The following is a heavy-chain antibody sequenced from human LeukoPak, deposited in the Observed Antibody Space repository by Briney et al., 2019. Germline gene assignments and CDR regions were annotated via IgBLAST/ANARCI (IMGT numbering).Heavy chain of an antibody. D-gene: IGHD5-12*01. V-gene: IGHV1-8*01. J-gene: IGHJ5*01. CDR1: GYTLISHD. Sequence: ASVKVSCKASGYTLISHDINWVRQSPGQGLEWVGCMNPKSGNAGSAQKFRGRVSMTSDTSANTAYLEVRSLRSEDTAVYYCARTISGHDPQNWFDSWGQGTLVTVSS. CDR2: MNPKSGNA. CDR3: ARTISGHDPQNWFDS.